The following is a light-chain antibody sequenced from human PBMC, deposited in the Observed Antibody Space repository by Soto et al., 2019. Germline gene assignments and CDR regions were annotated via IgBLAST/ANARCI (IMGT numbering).Light chain of an antibody. V-gene: IGKV1-5*03. CDR3: QHYTSYSEA. Sequence: DIPMTQSPSTLSGSVGDRVTITCRASQTISSWLAWYQQKPGKAPKLLIYKASTLKSEVPSRFSGSGSGTKFTLNISSLQPDDFATYYCQHYTSYSEAFGQGTKVELK. CDR2: KAS. CDR1: QTISSW. J-gene: IGKJ1*01.